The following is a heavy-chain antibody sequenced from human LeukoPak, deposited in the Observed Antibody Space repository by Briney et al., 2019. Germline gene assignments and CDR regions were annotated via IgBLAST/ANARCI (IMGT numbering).Heavy chain of an antibody. Sequence: SETLSLTCAVSGYSISSGYYWGWIRQPPGKGLEWIGNIYHSGRTYFNPSLKSRVTISVDTSKNQFSLKLSSVSAADTAVYYCARILGAYCSGGSCPDAFDIWGQGTMVTVSS. D-gene: IGHD2-15*01. V-gene: IGHV4-38-2*01. CDR1: GYSISSGYY. CDR3: ARILGAYCSGGSCPDAFDI. J-gene: IGHJ3*02. CDR2: IYHSGRT.